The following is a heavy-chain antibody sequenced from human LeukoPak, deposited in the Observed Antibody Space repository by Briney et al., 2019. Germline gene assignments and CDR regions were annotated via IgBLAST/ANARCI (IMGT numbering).Heavy chain of an antibody. CDR3: AKAARLGPSHFDY. CDR2: IWFDGNNK. D-gene: IGHD6-25*01. V-gene: IGHV3-33*06. J-gene: IGHJ4*02. Sequence: GGSLRLSCAASGFTFTTYGMHWVRQAPGKGLEWVAVIWFDGNNKFYADSVKGRFTVSRDNSKNTLYLHMNSLRGEDTAVYYCAKAARLGPSHFDYWGRGTLVTVST. CDR1: GFTFTTYG.